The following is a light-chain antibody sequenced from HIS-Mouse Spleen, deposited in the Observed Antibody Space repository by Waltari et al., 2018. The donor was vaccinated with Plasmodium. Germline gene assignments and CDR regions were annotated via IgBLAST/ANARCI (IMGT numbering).Light chain of an antibody. CDR1: NIGSKR. Sequence: SYVLTQPPSVSVTTGPTARITCGGTNIGSKRLPLYQQKPGQAPVLVVYDDSGRPSGIPERFSGSNSGNTATLTISRVEAGDEADYYCQVWDSSSDHPVFGGGTKLTVL. J-gene: IGLJ2*01. V-gene: IGLV3-21*02. CDR2: DDS. CDR3: QVWDSSSDHPV.